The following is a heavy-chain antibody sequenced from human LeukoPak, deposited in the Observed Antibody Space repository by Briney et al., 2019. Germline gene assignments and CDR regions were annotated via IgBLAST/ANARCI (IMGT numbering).Heavy chain of an antibody. CDR1: VYAFTSYY. J-gene: IGHJ4*02. Sequence: ASVKVSFKSSVYAFTSYYMHWVRQPPSQGLDWVGIIKPSGGSTSYAQKFKGRVTLTRDMSKSTVYMELSSLRSEDTAVYYCARGITMVRGAFALHYWGQGTLVTVSS. D-gene: IGHD3-10*01. V-gene: IGHV1-46*01. CDR2: IKPSGGST. CDR3: ARGITMVRGAFALHY.